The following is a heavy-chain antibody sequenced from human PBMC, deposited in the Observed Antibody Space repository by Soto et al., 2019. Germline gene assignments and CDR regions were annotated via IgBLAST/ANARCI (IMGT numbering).Heavy chain of an antibody. CDR2: ISSSSSTI. CDR3: ARELAVAGEDAFDI. CDR1: GFTFSSYS. V-gene: IGHV3-48*01. D-gene: IGHD6-19*01. J-gene: IGHJ3*02. Sequence: QPGGSLRLSCAASGFTFSSYSMNWVRQAPGKGLEWVSYISSSSSTIYYADSVKGRFTISGDNAKNSLYLQMNSLRAEDTAVYYCARELAVAGEDAFDIWGQGKMVTVSS.